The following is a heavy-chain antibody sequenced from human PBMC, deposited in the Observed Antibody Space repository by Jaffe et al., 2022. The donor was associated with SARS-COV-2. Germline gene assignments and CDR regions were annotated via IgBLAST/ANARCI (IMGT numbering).Heavy chain of an antibody. D-gene: IGHD2-21*02. CDR3: ARDLLVTPIEATWYYGMDV. CDR1: GFTFSSYS. CDR2: ISSSSSYI. J-gene: IGHJ6*02. Sequence: EVQLVESGGGLVKPGGSLRLSCAASGFTFSSYSMNWVRQAPGKGLEWVSSISSSSSYIYYADSVKGRFTISRDNAKNSLYLQMNSLRAEDTAVYYCARDLLVTPIEATWYYGMDVWGQGTTVTVSS. V-gene: IGHV3-21*01.